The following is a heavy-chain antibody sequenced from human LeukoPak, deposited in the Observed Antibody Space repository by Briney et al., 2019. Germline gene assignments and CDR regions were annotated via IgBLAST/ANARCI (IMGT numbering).Heavy chain of an antibody. Sequence: PSETLSLTCGVSGEPLGRFYWTWIRQAPGKGLEWIGEVNHSGSANYNPSLKSRVTISLDASQNHFSLSLSSVTAPDPAVFFCGKGVDFTAHFARWGQGTRVTVSS. J-gene: IGHJ4*02. D-gene: IGHD3-3*01. V-gene: IGHV4-34*01. CDR1: GEPLGRFY. CDR3: GKGVDFTAHFAR. CDR2: VNHSGSA.